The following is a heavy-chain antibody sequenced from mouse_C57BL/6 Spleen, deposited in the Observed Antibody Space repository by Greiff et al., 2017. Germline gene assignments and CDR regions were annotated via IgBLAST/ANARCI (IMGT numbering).Heavy chain of an antibody. V-gene: IGHV7-3*01. CDR1: GFTFTDYY. D-gene: IGHD2-2*01. Sequence: EVMLVESGGGLVQPGGSLSLSCAASGFTFTDYYMSWVRQPPGKALEWLGFFRNKANGYTTEYSASVKGRFTISRDHSQSILYLQMNALRAEDSATYYCARYEGGYPYYYAMDYWGQGTSVTVAS. CDR2: FRNKANGYTT. J-gene: IGHJ4*01. CDR3: ARYEGGYPYYYAMDY.